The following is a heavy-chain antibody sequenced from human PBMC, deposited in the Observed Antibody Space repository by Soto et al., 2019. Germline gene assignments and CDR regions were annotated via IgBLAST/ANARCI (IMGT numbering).Heavy chain of an antibody. CDR3: ASSYGSGSYYYYYYGMDV. V-gene: IGHV3-11*01. D-gene: IGHD3-10*01. CDR1: GFTFSDYY. J-gene: IGHJ6*02. Sequence: SLRLSCAASGFTFSDYYMSWIRQAPGKGLEWVSYISSSGSTIYYADSVKGRFTISRDNAKNSLYLQMNSLRAEDTAVYYCASSYGSGSYYYYYYGMDVWGQGTTVTVSS. CDR2: ISSSGSTI.